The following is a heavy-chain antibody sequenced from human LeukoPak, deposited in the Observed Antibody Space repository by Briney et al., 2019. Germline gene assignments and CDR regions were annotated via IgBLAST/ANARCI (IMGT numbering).Heavy chain of an antibody. CDR3: VRGNAGYGNFDY. J-gene: IGHJ4*02. D-gene: IGHD5-18*01. Sequence: GVSLRLSCAASGFTLSSYWMHGVRQAPGKGLVWVARIFSSTSYADSVKGRFTISRDTAKNTLYLEMDTLRAEDTAIYYCVRGNAGYGNFDYWGQGTQVTVSS. V-gene: IGHV3-74*01. CDR2: IFSST. CDR1: GFTLSSYW.